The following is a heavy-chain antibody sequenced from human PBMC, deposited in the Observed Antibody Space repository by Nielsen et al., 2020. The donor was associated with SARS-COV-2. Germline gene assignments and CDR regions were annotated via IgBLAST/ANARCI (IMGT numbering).Heavy chain of an antibody. CDR3: ARVHYYYYGMDV. J-gene: IGHJ6*02. Sequence: ASVKVSCKASGYTFTSYDINWVRQATGQGLEWMGWMNPNSGNTGYAQKFQGRVTMPRNTSISTAYMELSSLRSEDTAVYYCARVHYYYYGMDVWGQGTTVTVSS. CDR1: GYTFTSYD. CDR2: MNPNSGNT. V-gene: IGHV1-8*01.